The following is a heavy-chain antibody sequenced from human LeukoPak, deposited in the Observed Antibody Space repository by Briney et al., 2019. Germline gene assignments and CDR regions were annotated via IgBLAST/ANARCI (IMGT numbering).Heavy chain of an antibody. Sequence: GSLRLSRAASGFTFSSYGMHCVRQAPGKGLERVAFIRYDGSNKYYADSVKGRFTISRDNSKNTLYLQMNSLRAEDTAVYYCATLPSSSIDYWGQGTLVTVSS. CDR2: IRYDGSNK. CDR1: GFTFSSYG. D-gene: IGHD6-13*01. V-gene: IGHV3-30*02. J-gene: IGHJ4*02. CDR3: ATLPSSSIDY.